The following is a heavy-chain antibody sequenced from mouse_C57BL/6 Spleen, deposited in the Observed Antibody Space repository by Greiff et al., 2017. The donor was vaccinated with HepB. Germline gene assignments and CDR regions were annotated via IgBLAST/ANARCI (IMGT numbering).Heavy chain of an antibody. Sequence: DVKLQESGPGLVKPSQSLSLTCSVTGYSITSGYYWNWIRQFPGNKLEWMGYISYDGSNNYNPSLKNRISITRDTSKNQFFLKLNSVTTEDTATYYCARVYDYDGYFDVWGTGTTVTVSS. CDR1: GYSITSGYY. V-gene: IGHV3-6*01. D-gene: IGHD2-4*01. CDR2: ISYDGSN. CDR3: ARVYDYDGYFDV. J-gene: IGHJ1*03.